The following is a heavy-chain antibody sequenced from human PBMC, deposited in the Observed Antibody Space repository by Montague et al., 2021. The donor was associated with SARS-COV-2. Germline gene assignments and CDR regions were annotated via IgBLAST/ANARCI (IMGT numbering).Heavy chain of an antibody. D-gene: IGHD3-3*01. J-gene: IGHJ6*02. Sequence: TLSLTCTVSGGSISSGGYYWSWIRQHPGKGLEWIGYIYYSGSTYYNPSLESRVTISVDTSKNQFSLKLSSMTAADTAVYYCARDPLKITIFGVDNYYYYGMDVWGQGTTVTVSS. V-gene: IGHV4-31*03. CDR2: IYYSGST. CDR1: GGSISSGGYY. CDR3: ARDPLKITIFGVDNYYYYGMDV.